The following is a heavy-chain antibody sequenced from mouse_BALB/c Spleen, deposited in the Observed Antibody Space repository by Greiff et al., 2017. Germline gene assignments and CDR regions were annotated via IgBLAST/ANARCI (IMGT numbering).Heavy chain of an antibody. J-gene: IGHJ1*01. D-gene: IGHD2-3*01. CDR1: GFTFSSYG. CDR3: ARGLYDGYYDWYFDV. V-gene: IGHV5-6*01. CDR2: ISSGGSYT. Sequence: EVHLVESGGDLVKPGGSLKLSCAASGFTFSSYGMSWVRQTPDKRLEWVATISSGGSYTYYPDSVKGRFTISRDNAKNTLYLQMSSLKSEDTAMYYCARGLYDGYYDWYFDVWGAGTTVTVSS.